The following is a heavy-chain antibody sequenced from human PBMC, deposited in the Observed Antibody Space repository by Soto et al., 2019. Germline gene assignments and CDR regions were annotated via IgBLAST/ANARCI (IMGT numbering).Heavy chain of an antibody. Sequence: PGGSLRLSCAASGFTFISYAMSWVLQAPGKGLEWVSAISGSGGSTYYADSVKGRFTISRDNSKNALYLQMNSLRAEDTAVYYCAKYRTDQLLCVWFDAWGQGTLVTVSS. CDR3: AKYRTDQLLCVWFDA. J-gene: IGHJ5*02. V-gene: IGHV3-23*01. CDR2: ISGSGGST. D-gene: IGHD2-2*01. CDR1: GFTFISYA.